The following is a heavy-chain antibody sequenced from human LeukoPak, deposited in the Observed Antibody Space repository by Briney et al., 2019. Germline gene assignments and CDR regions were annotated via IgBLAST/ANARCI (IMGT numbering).Heavy chain of an antibody. CDR3: GYTNNFYH. CDR2: IKHDGSEE. J-gene: IGHJ4*02. V-gene: IGHV3-7*01. CDR1: GLSISGQW. Sequence: PGGSLRLSCVASGLSISGQWMNWVRQAPGQGLEWVANIKHDGSEEHYVDSVEGRFTISRDDGRNSVSLQMNSVRAEDTAVYYCGYTNNFYHWGQGTLVVVSS. D-gene: IGHD3-16*02.